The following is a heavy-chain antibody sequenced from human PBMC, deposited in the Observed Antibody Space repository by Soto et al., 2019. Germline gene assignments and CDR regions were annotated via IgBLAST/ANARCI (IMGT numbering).Heavy chain of an antibody. CDR2: IIPIFGTA. CDR3: ARDHYDYSSSSPGVYYYYGMDV. Sequence: QVQLVQSGAEVKKPGSSVKVSCKASGGTFSSYAISWVQQAPGQGLEWMGGIIPIFGTANYAQKFQGRVTITADESASTAYMGLSSLRSEDTAVYYCARDHYDYSSSSPGVYYYYGMDVWGQGTTVTVSS. D-gene: IGHD6-6*01. J-gene: IGHJ6*02. V-gene: IGHV1-69*12. CDR1: GGTFSSYA.